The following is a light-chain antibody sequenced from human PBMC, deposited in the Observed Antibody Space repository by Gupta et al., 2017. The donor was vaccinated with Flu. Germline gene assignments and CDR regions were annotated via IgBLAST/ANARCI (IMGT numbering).Light chain of an antibody. J-gene: IGLJ2*01. CDR3: QVWDSVTNHVV. CDR1: DLQQHS. CDR2: QDT. V-gene: IGLV3-1*01. Sequence: GDDLQQHSVCCYQQKPGLPPVLVIYQDTKRPSRIPDRFSGSTSGTTATLTIRGTQSSDEADYHCQVWDSVTNHVVFGGGTKLTVL.